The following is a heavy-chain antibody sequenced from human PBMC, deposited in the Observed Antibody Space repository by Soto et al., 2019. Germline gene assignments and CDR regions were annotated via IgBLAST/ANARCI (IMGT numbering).Heavy chain of an antibody. V-gene: IGHV4-39*01. CDR2: FSGGGST. CDR3: ARHYYFDWGSYTPFNPYFDQ. D-gene: IGHD3-10*01. CDR1: GGSVSSSGHF. J-gene: IGHJ4*02. Sequence: QLQLQESGPGLVKPSETLSLTCIVSGGSVSSSGHFWGWIRQTPGKGLEWIGSFSGGGSTYYNPSLKSRVALSVDTSENQFSLRLSSVTAADTAVYFCARHYYFDWGSYTPFNPYFDQWGQGTLVTVSS.